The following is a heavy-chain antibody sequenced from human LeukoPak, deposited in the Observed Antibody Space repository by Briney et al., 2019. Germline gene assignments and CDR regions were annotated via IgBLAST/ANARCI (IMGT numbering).Heavy chain of an antibody. D-gene: IGHD4/OR15-4a*01. CDR1: GFTFTNNW. CDR3: ARARYCANTICYIGGGLDV. CDR2: IKQDGGEK. V-gene: IGHV3-7*04. J-gene: IGHJ6*02. Sequence: PGGSLRLSCAASGFTFTNNWMTWVRQAPAKGLEWVATIKQDGGEKYYVDSVKGRFTISRDNARDSLYLQMNILRAEDAAVYYCARARYCANTICYIGGGLDVWGPGTTVTVSS.